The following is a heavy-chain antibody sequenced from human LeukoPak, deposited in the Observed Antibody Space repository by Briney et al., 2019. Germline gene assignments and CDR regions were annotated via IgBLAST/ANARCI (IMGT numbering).Heavy chain of an antibody. CDR3: AKDGVAAAVGRWFFDY. CDR2: IRYDGSNK. CDR1: GFTFSSYG. D-gene: IGHD6-13*01. J-gene: IGHJ4*02. V-gene: IGHV3-30*02. Sequence: EPGGSLRLSCAASGFTFSSYGMHWVRQAPGKGLEWVAFIRYDGSNKYYADSVKGRFTISRDNSKNTLYLQMNSLRAEDTAVYSCAKDGVAAAVGRWFFDYWGQGTLVTVSS.